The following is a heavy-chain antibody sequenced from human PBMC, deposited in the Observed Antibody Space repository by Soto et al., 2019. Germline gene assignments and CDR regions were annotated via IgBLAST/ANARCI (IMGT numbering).Heavy chain of an antibody. V-gene: IGHV3-23*01. CDR1: GFTFSSYA. Sequence: EVQLLESGGGLVQPGGSLRLSCAASGFTFSSYAMSWVRQAPGKGLEWVSAISGSGGSTYYADSVQGRFTISRDNSKNTLYLQMNSLRAEDTAVYYCAKDEPPSSGYYDSSGYFSYWGQGTLVTVSS. CDR2: ISGSGGST. J-gene: IGHJ4*02. D-gene: IGHD3-22*01. CDR3: AKDEPPSSGYYDSSGYFSY.